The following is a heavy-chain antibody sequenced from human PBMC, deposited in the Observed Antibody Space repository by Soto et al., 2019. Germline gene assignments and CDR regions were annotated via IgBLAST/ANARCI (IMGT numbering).Heavy chain of an antibody. Sequence: PGGSLRLSCAASGLTFSSYAMRWVRQAPGKGLEWVSAISGSGGSTYYADSVKGRFTISRDNSKNTLYLQMNSLRAEDTAVYYCAKDDYYDSSGPWYFDLWGRGTLVTVSS. CDR3: AKDDYYDSSGPWYFDL. D-gene: IGHD3-22*01. CDR1: GLTFSSYA. V-gene: IGHV3-23*01. CDR2: ISGSGGST. J-gene: IGHJ2*01.